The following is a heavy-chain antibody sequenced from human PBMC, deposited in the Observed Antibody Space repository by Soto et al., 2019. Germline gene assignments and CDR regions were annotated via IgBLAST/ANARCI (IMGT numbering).Heavy chain of an antibody. Sequence: PGGSLRLSCAASGFTFSSYGMHWVRQAPGKGLEWVAVIWYDGSNKYYADSVKGRFTISRDNSKNTLYLQMNSLRAEDTAVYYCARGYDFWSGPVPYYFDYWGQGTLVTVSS. V-gene: IGHV3-33*01. CDR2: IWYDGSNK. CDR3: ARGYDFWSGPVPYYFDY. D-gene: IGHD3-3*01. J-gene: IGHJ4*02. CDR1: GFTFSSYG.